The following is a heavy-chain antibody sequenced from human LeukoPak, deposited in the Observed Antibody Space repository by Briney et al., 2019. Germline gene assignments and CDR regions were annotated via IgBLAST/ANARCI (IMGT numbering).Heavy chain of an antibody. Sequence: ASVKVSCKASGYTFTSYYMHWVRQAPGQGLEWMGIINPSGGSTSYAQKFQGRVTMTRDTSTSTVYMELSSLRSEDTAVYYCAGYTAMANDAFDIWGQGTMVTVSS. J-gene: IGHJ3*02. D-gene: IGHD5-18*01. CDR2: INPSGGST. CDR1: GYTFTSYY. V-gene: IGHV1-46*01. CDR3: AGYTAMANDAFDI.